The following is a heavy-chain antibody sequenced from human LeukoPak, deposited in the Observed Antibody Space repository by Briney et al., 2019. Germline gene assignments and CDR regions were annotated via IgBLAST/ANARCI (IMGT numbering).Heavy chain of an antibody. V-gene: IGHV4-30-2*01. CDR3: ARGFHVPGGY. D-gene: IGHD1-14*01. CDR1: GGSISSGGYS. Sequence: PSETLSLTCAVSGGSISSGGYSWSWIRQPPGKGLEWIGYIYHSGSTYYNPSLKSRVTISVDTSKNQFSLKLSSVTAADTAVYYCARGFHVPGGYWGQGTLVTVSS. J-gene: IGHJ4*02. CDR2: IYHSGST.